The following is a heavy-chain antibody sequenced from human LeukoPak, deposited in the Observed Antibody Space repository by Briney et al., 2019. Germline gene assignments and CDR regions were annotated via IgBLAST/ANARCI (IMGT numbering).Heavy chain of an antibody. J-gene: IGHJ5*02. V-gene: IGHV4-34*01. CDR2: INHSGST. Sequence: PSETLSLTCAVYGGAFSGYYWSWIRQPPGRGLEWLGEINHSGSTNYNPSLKSRVTISVGTSKNQFSLELSSVTAADTAVYYCARGPMRGWFDLWGQGTLVTVSS. CDR1: GGAFSGYY. CDR3: ARGPMRGWFDL. D-gene: IGHD3-22*01.